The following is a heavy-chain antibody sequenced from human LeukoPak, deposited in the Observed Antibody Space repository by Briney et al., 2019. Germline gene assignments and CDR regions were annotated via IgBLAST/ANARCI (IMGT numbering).Heavy chain of an antibody. CDR1: GITFSNYA. Sequence: GSLRLSCAASGITFSNYAMSWVRQAPGKGLEWVSIIGYRGGSIYYAYSVQGRFTNSRDNSKNTLSLQMNGLRPEDTAVYYCARALERDGMDVWGQGTTVTVSS. CDR3: ARALERDGMDV. CDR2: IGYRGGSI. V-gene: IGHV3-23*01. J-gene: IGHJ6*02. D-gene: IGHD1-1*01.